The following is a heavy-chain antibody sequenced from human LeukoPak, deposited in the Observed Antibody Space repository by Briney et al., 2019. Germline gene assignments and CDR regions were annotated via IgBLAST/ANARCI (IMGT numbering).Heavy chain of an antibody. CDR3: ARGSYSSSPYYYYMDV. CDR2: IYTSGST. CDR1: GGSISSYY. J-gene: IGHJ6*03. V-gene: IGHV4-4*07. Sequence: SETLSLTCTVSGGSISSYYWSWIRQPAGKGLEWIGRIYTSGSTNYNPSLKSRVTMSVDTSKNQFSLKLSSVTAADTAVYYCARGSYSSSPYYYYMDVWGKGTTVTVSS. D-gene: IGHD6-6*01.